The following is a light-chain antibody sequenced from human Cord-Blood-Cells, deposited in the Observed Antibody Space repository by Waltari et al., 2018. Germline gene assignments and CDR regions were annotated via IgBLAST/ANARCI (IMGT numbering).Light chain of an antibody. CDR3: QQRSNWLT. CDR1: QCVSSY. V-gene: IGKV3-11*01. CDR2: DAS. Sequence: IVLTQYPATLSLSPGERATLSCRASQCVSSYLAWYQQKPGQAPRLLIYDASNRATGIPARFRGSGSGTDFTLTISSLEPEDFAVYYCQQRSNWLTFGGGTKVEIK. J-gene: IGKJ4*01.